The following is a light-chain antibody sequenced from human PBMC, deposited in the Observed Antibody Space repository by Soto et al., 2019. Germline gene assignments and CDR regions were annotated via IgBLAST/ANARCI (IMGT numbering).Light chain of an antibody. CDR2: GAS. J-gene: IGKJ1*01. CDR1: QSVSNN. Sequence: EIVMTQSPATLSVSPGERATLSCRASQSVSNNLAWYQQKPGQAPRLLIYGASTSATGIPARFSGSGSGTEFTLTISSLQSEDFAVYYCQQYDNWLGTFGQGTKVEIK. CDR3: QQYDNWLGT. V-gene: IGKV3-15*01.